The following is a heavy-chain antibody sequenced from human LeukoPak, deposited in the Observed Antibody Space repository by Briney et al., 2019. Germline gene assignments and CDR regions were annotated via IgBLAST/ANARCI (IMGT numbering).Heavy chain of an antibody. V-gene: IGHV3-7*01. Sequence: GGSLRLSCAASGFTFSSYWMSWVRQAPGKGLEWVANIKQEGSERYYVDSVKGRFTISRDNAKNLLYLQMNSLRAEDTAVYYCAREYGGYVSWYFDLWGRGALVTVSS. CDR3: AREYGGYVSWYFDL. D-gene: IGHD5-12*01. CDR2: IKQEGSER. CDR1: GFTFSSYW. J-gene: IGHJ2*01.